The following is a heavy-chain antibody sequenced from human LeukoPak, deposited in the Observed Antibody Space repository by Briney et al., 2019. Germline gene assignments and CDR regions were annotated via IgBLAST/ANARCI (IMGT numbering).Heavy chain of an antibody. CDR2: IISSSSFK. V-gene: IGHV3-21*06. D-gene: IGHD4-17*01. CDR1: GFTFSSYT. J-gene: IGHJ2*01. Sequence: GGSLRPSCVGSGFTFSSYTVNWVRQAPGKRLEWVSSIISSSSFKQYADSAKGRFTISRDNAKNSLYLQMSGLRGEDTAVYYCAIDLGSGDYLRKYFDLWGRGTLVAVSS. CDR3: AIDLGSGDYLRKYFDL.